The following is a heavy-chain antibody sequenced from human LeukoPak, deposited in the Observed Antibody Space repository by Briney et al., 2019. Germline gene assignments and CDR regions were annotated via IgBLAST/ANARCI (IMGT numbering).Heavy chain of an antibody. J-gene: IGHJ3*02. CDR3: VREVIVGATVAFDI. Sequence: GGSLRLSCAASGFTFSSYAMSWVRQAPGKGMEWVSAISGSGGSTYYADSVKGRFTISRDNTKKSLSLQMHGLRAEDTGLYYCVREVIVGATVAFDIWGQGTMVTVSS. D-gene: IGHD1-26*01. CDR2: ISGSGGST. V-gene: IGHV3-23*01. CDR1: GFTFSSYA.